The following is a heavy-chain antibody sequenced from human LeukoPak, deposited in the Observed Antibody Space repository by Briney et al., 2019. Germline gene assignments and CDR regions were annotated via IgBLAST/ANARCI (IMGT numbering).Heavy chain of an antibody. D-gene: IGHD3-22*01. CDR3: ARDSPYYYDSSGYYTGAFDI. CDR2: IYTSGST. J-gene: IGHJ3*02. CDR1: GGSISSGSYY. Sequence: TLTRTCTVSGGSISSGSYYWSWIRQPAGKGLEWIGRIYTSGSTNYNPSLKSRVTISVDTSKNQFSLKLSSVTAADTAVYYCARDSPYYYDSSGYYTGAFDIWGQGTMVTVSS. V-gene: IGHV4-61*02.